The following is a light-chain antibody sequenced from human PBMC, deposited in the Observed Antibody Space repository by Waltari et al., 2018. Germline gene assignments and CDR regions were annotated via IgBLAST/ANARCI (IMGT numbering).Light chain of an antibody. CDR3: SSYTSIIPPFL. Sequence: QSALTQPASVSGSPGQSITISCTRSSSDLGGYSFFSWYQQHPGKAPILMIYDVSHRPSGVSNRFSGSKSGNTATLTISVLQPEDEADYYCSSYTSIIPPFLFGTGTKVTVL. J-gene: IGLJ1*01. CDR1: SSDLGGYSF. CDR2: DVS. V-gene: IGLV2-14*01.